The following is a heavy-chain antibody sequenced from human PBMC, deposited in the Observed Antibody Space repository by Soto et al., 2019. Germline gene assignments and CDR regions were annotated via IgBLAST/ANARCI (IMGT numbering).Heavy chain of an antibody. CDR1: GYTLTELS. D-gene: IGHD3-22*01. V-gene: IGHV1-24*01. Sequence: ASVKVSCKVSGYTLTELSMHWVRQAPGKGLEWMGGFDPEDGETIYAQKFQGRVTMTEDTSTDTAYMELSSLRCEDTAVYYCATSGITMIADFDYWGQGTRVTVSS. CDR3: ATSGITMIADFDY. CDR2: FDPEDGET. J-gene: IGHJ4*02.